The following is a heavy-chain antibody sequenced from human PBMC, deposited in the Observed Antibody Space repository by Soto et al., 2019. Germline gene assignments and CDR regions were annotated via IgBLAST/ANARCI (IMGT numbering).Heavy chain of an antibody. CDR2: ISGSGGRT. V-gene: IGHV3-23*01. CDR1: GFTFSSYA. CDR3: AKADGFWSGYHIYYYYGMDV. Sequence: GGSLRLSCAASGFTFSSYAMSWVRPAPGKGLEWVSGISGSGGRTYYADSVKGRFTISRDNSKHTLYLQMNSLRAEDTAVYYCAKADGFWSGYHIYYYYGMDVWGQGTTVTVSS. J-gene: IGHJ6*02. D-gene: IGHD3-3*01.